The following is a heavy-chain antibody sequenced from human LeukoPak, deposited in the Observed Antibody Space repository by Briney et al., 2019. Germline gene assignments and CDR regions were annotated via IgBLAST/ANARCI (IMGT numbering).Heavy chain of an antibody. Sequence: GESLQISCQGSGYRFTSYWIGWVRQVPGKGLEWMGIIYPGDSDTRYSPSFQGQVTISADKSISTAYLQWSSLKASDTAMYYCARLGGYSYYYYGMDVWGQGTTVTVSS. CDR1: GYRFTSYW. CDR3: ARLGGYSYYYYGMDV. CDR2: IYPGDSDT. V-gene: IGHV5-51*01. J-gene: IGHJ6*02.